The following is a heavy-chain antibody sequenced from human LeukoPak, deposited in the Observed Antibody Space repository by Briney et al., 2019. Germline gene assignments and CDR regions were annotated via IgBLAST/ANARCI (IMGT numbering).Heavy chain of an antibody. Sequence: GGSLRLSCAASGFKFDDYAMHWVRQAPGKGLEWVSFISGDGGSTYYADSVKGRFTISRDNSKNSLCLQMNSLRTKDTALYYCAKDIYGGASPGPWGFNPWCRGTLVTVSS. V-gene: IGHV3-43*02. D-gene: IGHD3-16*01. CDR2: ISGDGGST. CDR3: AKDIYGGASPGPWGFNP. J-gene: IGHJ5*02. CDR1: GFKFDDYA.